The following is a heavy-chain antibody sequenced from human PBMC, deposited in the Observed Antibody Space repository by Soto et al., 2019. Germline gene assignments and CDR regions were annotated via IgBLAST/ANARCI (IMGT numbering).Heavy chain of an antibody. V-gene: IGHV3-30-3*01. D-gene: IGHD2-21*01. Sequence: QVQLVESGGGVVQPGRSLRLSCAASGFTFSSYAMHWVRQAPGKGLEWVAVISYDGSNKYYADSVKGRFTISRDNSKNTLYLQMNSLRAEDTAVYYCARAVIYYYYGMDVWGQGTTFTVSS. CDR2: ISYDGSNK. CDR1: GFTFSSYA. CDR3: ARAVIYYYYGMDV. J-gene: IGHJ6*02.